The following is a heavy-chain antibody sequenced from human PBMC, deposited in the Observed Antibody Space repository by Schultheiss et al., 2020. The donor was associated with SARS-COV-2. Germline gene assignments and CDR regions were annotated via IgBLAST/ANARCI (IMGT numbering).Heavy chain of an antibody. V-gene: IGHV1-69*13. Sequence: SVKVSCKASGATFSSYAISWVRQAPGQGLEWMGGIIPIFGTANYAQKFQGRVTITADESTSTAYMELSSLRSEDTAVYYCARATMIVVVITIYYYYYGMDVWGQGTTVTVSS. J-gene: IGHJ6*02. D-gene: IGHD3-22*01. CDR3: ARATMIVVVITIYYYYYGMDV. CDR1: GATFSSYA. CDR2: IIPIFGTA.